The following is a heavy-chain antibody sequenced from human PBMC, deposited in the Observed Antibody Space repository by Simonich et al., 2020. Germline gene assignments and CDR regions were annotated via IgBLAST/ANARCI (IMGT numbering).Heavy chain of an antibody. CDR2: MSADKGNT. D-gene: IGHD6-13*01. CDR1: GYTFTSYG. CDR3: ARDQGGRAAAATDY. Sequence: QVQLVQSGAEVKKPGASVKVSCKASGYTFTSYGISWVRQAPGQGLEWMGWMSADKGNTNYAQKLQGRGTMTTDTSTSTAYMELRSLRSDDTAVYYCARDQGGRAAAATDYWGQGTLVTVSS. V-gene: IGHV1-18*01. J-gene: IGHJ4*02.